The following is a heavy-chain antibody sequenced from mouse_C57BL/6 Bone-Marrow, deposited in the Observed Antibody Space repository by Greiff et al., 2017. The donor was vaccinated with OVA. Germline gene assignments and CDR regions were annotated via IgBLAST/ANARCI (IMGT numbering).Heavy chain of an antibody. V-gene: IGHV5-16*01. CDR1: GFTFSDYY. Sequence: EVKLVESEGGLVQPGSSMKLSCTASGFTFSDYYMAWVRQVPEKGLEWVANINYDGSSTYYLDSLKSRFIISRDNAKNILYLQMSSLKSEDTATYYCARDGDYGVAPGFFDYWGQGTTLTVSS. D-gene: IGHD2-13*01. J-gene: IGHJ2*01. CDR2: INYDGSST. CDR3: ARDGDYGVAPGFFDY.